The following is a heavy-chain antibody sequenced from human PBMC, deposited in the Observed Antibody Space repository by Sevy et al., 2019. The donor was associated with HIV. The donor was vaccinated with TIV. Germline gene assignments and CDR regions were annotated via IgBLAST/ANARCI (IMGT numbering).Heavy chain of an antibody. V-gene: IGHV1-18*04. CDR2: ISAYNGNT. J-gene: IGHJ4*02. Sequence: ASVKVSCKASGYTFTSYGISWVRQAPGQGLEWTGWISAYNGNTNDAQKLQGRVTMTTDTSTSTAYMELRSLRSDDTAVYYCARSPQYDYGDYVPVLFDYWGQGTLVTVSS. D-gene: IGHD4-17*01. CDR1: GYTFTSYG. CDR3: ARSPQYDYGDYVPVLFDY.